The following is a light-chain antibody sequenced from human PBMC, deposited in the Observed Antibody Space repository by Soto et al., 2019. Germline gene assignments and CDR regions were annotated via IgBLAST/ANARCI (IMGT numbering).Light chain of an antibody. CDR1: QDVGNY. V-gene: IGKV1-33*01. Sequence: DIEFTQAPSSLSASGGDIVTITCQASQDVGNYLNWYQQKPGKAPKLLIYDASTLQSGVPSRFSGSGSGTDFTLTIISLQPEDFATYYCQQYDNFPITFGQGTRVDIK. J-gene: IGKJ1*01. CDR2: DAS. CDR3: QQYDNFPIT.